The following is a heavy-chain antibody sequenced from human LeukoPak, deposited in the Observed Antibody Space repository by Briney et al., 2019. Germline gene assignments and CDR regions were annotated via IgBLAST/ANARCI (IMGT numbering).Heavy chain of an antibody. CDR3: AKGVVVVPAAIYYGMDV. J-gene: IGHJ6*02. D-gene: IGHD2-2*02. V-gene: IGHV3-9*01. CDR1: GFTFDDYA. CDR2: ISWNSGSI. Sequence: GGSLRLSCAASGFTFDDYAMHWVRQAPGKGLEWVSGISWNSGSIGYADPVKGRFTISRDNAKNSLYLQMNSLRAEDTALYYCAKGVVVVPAAIYYGMDVWGQGTTVTVSS.